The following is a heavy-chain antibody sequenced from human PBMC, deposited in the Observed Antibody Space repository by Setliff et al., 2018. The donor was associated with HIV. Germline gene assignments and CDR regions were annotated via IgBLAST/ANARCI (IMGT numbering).Heavy chain of an antibody. J-gene: IGHJ3*02. D-gene: IGHD6-19*01. CDR1: GFSFSSYG. V-gene: IGHV3-48*01. CDR2: ISSTSSNI. CDR3: ASYALAVPGYHNAFDI. Sequence: GGSLRLSCAASGFSFSSYGMNWVRQAPGKGLEWVSYISSTSSNIYYVDSVEGRFTISRDNADNSLYLQMNSLRAEETAVYYCASYALAVPGYHNAFDIWGQGTMVTVSS.